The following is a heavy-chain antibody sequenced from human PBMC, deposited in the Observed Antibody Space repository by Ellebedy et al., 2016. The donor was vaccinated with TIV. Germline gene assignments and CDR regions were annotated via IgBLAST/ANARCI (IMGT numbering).Heavy chain of an antibody. CDR1: GGSISSSNW. CDR3: ARAGGLAESDAFDI. CDR2: IYHSGST. D-gene: IGHD3-16*01. J-gene: IGHJ3*02. V-gene: IGHV4-4*02. Sequence: GSLRLXXAVSGGSISSSNWWSWVRQPPGKGLEWIGEIYHSGSTNYNPSLKSRVTISVDKSKNQFSLKLSSVTAADTAVYYCARAGGLAESDAFDIWGQGTMVTVSS.